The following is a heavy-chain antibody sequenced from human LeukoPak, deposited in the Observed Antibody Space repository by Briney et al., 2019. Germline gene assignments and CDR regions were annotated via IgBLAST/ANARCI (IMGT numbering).Heavy chain of an antibody. CDR1: GYTFTSHG. V-gene: IGHV1-69*05. D-gene: IGHD1-26*01. CDR3: ARYSGTRPKKGIKNYYYMDV. CDR2: IIPIFGTA. J-gene: IGHJ6*03. Sequence: ASVKVSCKASGYTFTSHGISWVRQAPGQGLEWMGGIIPIFGTANYAQKFQGRVTITTDESTSTAYMELSSLRSEDTAVYYCARYSGTRPKKGIKNYYYMDVWGKGTTVTVSS.